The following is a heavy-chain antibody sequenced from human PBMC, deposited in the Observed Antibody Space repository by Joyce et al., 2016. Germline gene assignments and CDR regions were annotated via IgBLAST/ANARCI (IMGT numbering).Heavy chain of an antibody. CDR1: GDIFNAYG. CDR2: NDPMSATT. J-gene: IGHJ4*02. CDR3: ARGRGDDFWSGYYGSIDY. D-gene: IGHD3-3*01. Sequence: QVQLEQSGAEVKKPGSSVKVSCKTSGDIFNAYGINWVRQGPGQGLEWLGGNDPMSATTDYAQKCRGRLTLSAHEATSTVYMELSSLRSDDTGTYYCARGRGDDFWSGYYGSIDYWGQGTLVSVSS. V-gene: IGHV1-69*01.